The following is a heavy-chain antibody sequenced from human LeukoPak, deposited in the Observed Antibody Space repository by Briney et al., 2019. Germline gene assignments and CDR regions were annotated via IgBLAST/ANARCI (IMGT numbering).Heavy chain of an antibody. V-gene: IGHV4-30-2*01. CDR1: GDSISSGGNY. CDR2: IYDSGRT. J-gene: IGHJ4*02. CDR3: ARERRELQDY. Sequence: SSQTLSLTCTVSGDSISSGGNYWSWVRQAPGRGLEWIGYIYDSGRTYYSPSLESRVTISLDRSKTQFSLEVTSVTAADTAVYYCARERRELQDYWGQGTLVTVSS. D-gene: IGHD1-26*01.